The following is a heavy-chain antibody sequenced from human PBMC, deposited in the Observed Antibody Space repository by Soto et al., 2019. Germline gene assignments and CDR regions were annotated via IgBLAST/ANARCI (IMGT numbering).Heavy chain of an antibody. J-gene: IGHJ4*02. CDR2: IYHSGST. V-gene: IGHV4-59*01. CDR3: ARASRNYFAY. Sequence: SETLSLTCTVSGDSISDYYWSWIRQSPGKGLEWIGYIYHSGSTYYNPSLKSRVTISLDASKNQFSLKLSSVTAADTAVYYCARASRNYFAYWGQGTLVTVSS. CDR1: GDSISDYY.